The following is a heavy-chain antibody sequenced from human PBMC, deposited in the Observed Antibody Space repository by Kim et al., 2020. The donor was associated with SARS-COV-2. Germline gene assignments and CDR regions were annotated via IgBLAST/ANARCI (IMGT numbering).Heavy chain of an antibody. J-gene: IGHJ5*02. CDR2: ISGGSTST. V-gene: IGHV3-11*05. Sequence: GGSLRLSCAASGFSFSDYYMSWIRQTPGKGLEWVSVISGGSTSTNYADSVKGRFTISRDNSRKPLYLQMNSLAAEDTAVYYCARGMTATAQPDLCAQGTL. D-gene: IGHD2-21*02. CDR1: GFSFSDYY. CDR3: ARGMTATAQPDL.